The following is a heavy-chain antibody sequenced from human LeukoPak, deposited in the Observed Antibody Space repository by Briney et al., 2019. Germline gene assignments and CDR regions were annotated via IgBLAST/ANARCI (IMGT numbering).Heavy chain of an antibody. J-gene: IGHJ6*02. D-gene: IGHD6-6*01. CDR1: GFTFSSYA. Sequence: PGGSLRLSCAASGFTFSSYAMSWVRQAPGKGLEWVSAISGSGGSTYYADSVKGRFTISRDNSKNTLYLQMYSLRAEDTAVYYCAKDSVAARHYYYYGMDVWGQGTTVTVSS. CDR2: ISGSGGST. CDR3: AKDSVAARHYYYYGMDV. V-gene: IGHV3-23*01.